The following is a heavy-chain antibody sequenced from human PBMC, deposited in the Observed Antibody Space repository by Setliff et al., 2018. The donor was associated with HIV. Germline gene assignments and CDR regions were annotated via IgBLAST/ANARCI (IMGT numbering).Heavy chain of an antibody. J-gene: IGHJ4*02. CDR2: VNTVGGGA. D-gene: IGHD2-15*01. CDR1: GYTFTNYY. V-gene: IGHV1-46*01. CDR3: AREGQVVVTAKGFDY. Sequence: ASVKVSCKTSGYTFTNYYMHWMRQAPGQGLEWMGVVNTVGGGASYAQKFQGRLTVTRDTSTSTAYMELSSLRSEDTAVYYCAREGQVVVTAKGFDYWGLGTLVTVSS.